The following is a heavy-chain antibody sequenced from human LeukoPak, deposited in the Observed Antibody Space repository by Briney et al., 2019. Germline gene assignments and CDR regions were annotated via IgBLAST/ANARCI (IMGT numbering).Heavy chain of an antibody. V-gene: IGHV4-34*01. J-gene: IGHJ3*02. CDR3: ARDSSGWEGAFDI. CDR2: INHSGST. Sequence: SETLSLTCAVYGGSFSGYYWSWIRQPPGKGLEWIGEINHSGSTNYNPSLKSRVTISVDTSKNQFSLKLSSVTAADTAVYYCARDSSGWEGAFDIWGQGTMVTVSS. CDR1: GGSFSGYY. D-gene: IGHD6-19*01.